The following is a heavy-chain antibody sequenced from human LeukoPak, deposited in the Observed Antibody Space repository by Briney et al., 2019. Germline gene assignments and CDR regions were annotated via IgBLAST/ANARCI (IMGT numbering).Heavy chain of an antibody. CDR1: GGSISSYY. V-gene: IGHV4-59*01. CDR2: IYYSGST. J-gene: IGHJ3*02. CDR3: AGGFYDYVWGSYRPQGALDI. D-gene: IGHD3-16*02. Sequence: PSETLSLTCTVSGGSISSYYWSWIRQPPGKGLEWIGYIYYSGSTNYNPSLKSRVTISVDTSKNQFSLKLSSVTAADTAVYYCAGGFYDYVWGSYRPQGALDIRGQGTMVTVSS.